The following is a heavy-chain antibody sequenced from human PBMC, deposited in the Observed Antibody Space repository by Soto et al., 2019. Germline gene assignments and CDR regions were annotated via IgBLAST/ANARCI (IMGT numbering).Heavy chain of an antibody. V-gene: IGHV1-69*13. J-gene: IGHJ4*02. D-gene: IGHD3-22*01. CDR1: GSTFSTYA. CDR3: ARGVHYDSSGYYYFY. CDR2: IIPLFGTA. Sequence: SVKVSCKASGSTFSTYAIDWVRQAPGQGLEWMGGIIPLFGTAKYAQNFQGRITITADESTNTAYMELRSLRSQDTAVYYCARGVHYDSSGYYYFYWGQGTLVTVSS.